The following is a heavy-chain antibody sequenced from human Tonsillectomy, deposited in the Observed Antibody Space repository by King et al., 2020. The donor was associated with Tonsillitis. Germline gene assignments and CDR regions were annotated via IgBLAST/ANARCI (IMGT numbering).Heavy chain of an antibody. Sequence: VQLVESGGGVVQPGRSLRLSCAASGFTFSSYGMHWVRQAPGKGLEWVAIISYDGSNKYYADSVKGRFTISRGKSKNTLYLQMNSLRPEDTAVYYCARYGDSTYYDILTGRDAFDIWGQGTMVTVSS. D-gene: IGHD3-9*01. J-gene: IGHJ3*02. CDR3: ARYGDSTYYDILTGRDAFDI. CDR2: ISYDGSNK. CDR1: GFTFSSYG. V-gene: IGHV3-33*05.